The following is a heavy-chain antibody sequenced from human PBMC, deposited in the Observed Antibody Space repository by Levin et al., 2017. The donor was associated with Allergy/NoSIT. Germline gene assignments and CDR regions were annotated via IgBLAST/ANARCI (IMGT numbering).Heavy chain of an antibody. CDR1: GFTFSSYA. D-gene: IGHD1-7*01. V-gene: IGHV3-23*01. Sequence: LSLTCAASGFTFSSYAMSWVRQAPGKGLEWVSAISGSGGSTYYADSVKGRFTISRDNSKNTLYLQMNSLRAEDTAVYYCAKVSDWNYSDAFDIWGQGTMVTVSS. CDR2: ISGSGGST. J-gene: IGHJ3*02. CDR3: AKVSDWNYSDAFDI.